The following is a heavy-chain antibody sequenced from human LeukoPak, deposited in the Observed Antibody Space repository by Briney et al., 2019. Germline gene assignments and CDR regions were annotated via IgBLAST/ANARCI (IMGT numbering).Heavy chain of an antibody. CDR1: RYSISSGRY. D-gene: IGHD3-3*01. V-gene: IGHV4-38-2*01. J-gene: IGHJ6*03. CDR2: IYHSGST. CDR3: ARVLYYYSYMDV. Sequence: PSETLSLTCAVSRYSISSGRYWGWIRQPPGKGLEWIGSIYHSGSTSYNPSLKSRVTISVDTSKNQFSLKLSSVTAADTAVYYCARVLYYYSYMDVWGKGTPVTVSS.